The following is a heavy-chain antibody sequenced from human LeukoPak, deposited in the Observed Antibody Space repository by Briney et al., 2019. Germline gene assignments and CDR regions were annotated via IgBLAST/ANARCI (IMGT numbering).Heavy chain of an antibody. Sequence: PGGSLRLSCAASGFTFSSYGMHWVRQAPGKGLEWVAVISYDGSNKYYADSVKGRFTISRDNSKNTLYLQMNSLRAEDTAVYYCARAAHYDSSGLAFDYWGQGTLVTVSS. CDR1: GFTFSSYG. V-gene: IGHV3-30*03. CDR2: ISYDGSNK. D-gene: IGHD3-22*01. CDR3: ARAAHYDSSGLAFDY. J-gene: IGHJ4*02.